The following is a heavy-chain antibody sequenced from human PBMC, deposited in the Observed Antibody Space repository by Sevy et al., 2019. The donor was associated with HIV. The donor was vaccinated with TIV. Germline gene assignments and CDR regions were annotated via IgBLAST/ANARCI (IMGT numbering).Heavy chain of an antibody. CDR3: ARDKLLPVMVSMVRGALSYYFDY. CDR1: GFTFSDYG. Sequence: GGSLRLSCAASGFTFSDYGMHWVRQTPGKGLEWVAVIWYDGSTKYYADSVKGRFTISRDNSKNTLYLQMNSLRAEDTAVYYCARDKLLPVMVSMVRGALSYYFDYWAQGTLVTVSS. CDR2: IWYDGSTK. D-gene: IGHD3-10*01. J-gene: IGHJ4*02. V-gene: IGHV3-33*01.